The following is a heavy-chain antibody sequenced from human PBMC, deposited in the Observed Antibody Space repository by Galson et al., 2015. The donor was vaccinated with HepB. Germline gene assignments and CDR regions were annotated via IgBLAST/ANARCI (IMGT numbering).Heavy chain of an antibody. CDR1: GDSVSSNSAA. J-gene: IGHJ5*02. V-gene: IGHV6-1*01. CDR3: ARALSSGSYHRWWFDP. Sequence: CAISGDSVSSNSAAWNWIRQSPSRGLEWLGRTYYRSKWYNDYAVSVKSRITINPDTSKNQFSLQLNSVTPEDTAVYYCARALSSGSYHRWWFDPWGQGTLATVSS. CDR2: TYYRSKWYN. D-gene: IGHD1-26*01.